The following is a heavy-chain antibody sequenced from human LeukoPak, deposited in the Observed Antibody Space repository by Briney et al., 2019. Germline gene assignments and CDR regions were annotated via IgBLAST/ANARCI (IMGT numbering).Heavy chain of an antibody. D-gene: IGHD6-13*01. J-gene: IGHJ4*02. CDR1: GFTFSSYG. CDR3: AKDSAAAAADY. CDR2: IWYDGSNK. Sequence: GRSLRLSCAASGFTFSSYGMHWVRQAPGAGLEWVAVIWYDGSNKYYADSVKSRFTISRDNSKNTLYLQMNSLRAEDTAVYYCAKDSAAAAADYWGQGTLVTVSS. V-gene: IGHV3-33*06.